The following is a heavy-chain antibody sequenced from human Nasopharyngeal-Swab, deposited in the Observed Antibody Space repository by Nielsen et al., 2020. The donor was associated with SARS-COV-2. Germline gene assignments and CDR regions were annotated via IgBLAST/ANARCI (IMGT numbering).Heavy chain of an antibody. J-gene: IGHJ6*02. CDR2: IHIDGSST. V-gene: IGHV3-74*01. CDR1: GFTFSSYW. Sequence: GGSLRLSCTASGFTFSSYWMHWVRQAPGKGLVWVSRIHIDGSSTSYGDSVKGRFTISRDDAKNTLYLQMNSLRAEDTAVYYCARGHYGLDVWGQGTTVTVPS. CDR3: ARGHYGLDV.